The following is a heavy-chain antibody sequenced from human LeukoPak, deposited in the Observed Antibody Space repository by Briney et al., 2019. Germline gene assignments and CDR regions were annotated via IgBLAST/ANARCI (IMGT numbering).Heavy chain of an antibody. D-gene: IGHD6-19*01. Sequence: SVKVSCKASGGTFSSYAISWVRQAPGQGLEWMGRIIPIFGIANYAQKFQGRVTITADESTSTAYMELSSLRSEDTAVYYCATAIAVAGTSGMDVWGQGTTVTVSS. CDR1: GGTFSSYA. J-gene: IGHJ6*02. CDR2: IIPIFGIA. CDR3: ATAIAVAGTSGMDV. V-gene: IGHV1-69*13.